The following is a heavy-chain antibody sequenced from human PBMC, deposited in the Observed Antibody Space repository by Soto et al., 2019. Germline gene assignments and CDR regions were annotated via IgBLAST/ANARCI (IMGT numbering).Heavy chain of an antibody. D-gene: IGHD6-6*01. Sequence: QVQLVQSGAEVKKPGASVKVSCKASGYTFTSYGISWVRQAPGQGLEWMGWISAYNGNTNYAQKLQGRVTMTTDTSTSTAYLELRRLRSDDTAVYYCARLLLAQTYSTSGGYFDLWGRGTLVTVSS. J-gene: IGHJ2*01. CDR2: ISAYNGNT. CDR1: GYTFTSYG. CDR3: ARLLLAQTYSTSGGYFDL. V-gene: IGHV1-18*04.